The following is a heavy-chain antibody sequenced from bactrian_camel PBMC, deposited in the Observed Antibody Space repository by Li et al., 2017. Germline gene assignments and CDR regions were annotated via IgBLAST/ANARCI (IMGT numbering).Heavy chain of an antibody. V-gene: IGHV3S10*01. CDR1: GFTFMIYG. J-gene: IGHJ4*01. CDR2: ISNTGTT. Sequence: DVQLVESGGGLVQPGGSLRLSCSASGFTFMIYGLSWVRQAPGKGLEWISRISNTGTTHTADSVKGRFTNSRDNAQNILYLQLNSLKTEDTAMYYCAKHRGDTWSVFTHLGQGTQVTVS. D-gene: IGHD1*01. CDR3: AKHRGDTWSVFTH.